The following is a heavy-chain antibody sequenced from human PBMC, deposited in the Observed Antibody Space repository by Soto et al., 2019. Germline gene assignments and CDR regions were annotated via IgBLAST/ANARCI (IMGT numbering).Heavy chain of an antibody. V-gene: IGHV1-8*01. Sequence: ASVKVSCKASGYTFTSYDINWVRQATGQGLEWMGWMNPNSGNTGYAQKFQGRVTMTRNTSTSTAYMELRSLRSDDTAVYYCARVSRSPYDPLGNYYYYGMDVWGQGTTVTVSS. J-gene: IGHJ6*02. CDR1: GYTFTSYD. D-gene: IGHD5-12*01. CDR2: MNPNSGNT. CDR3: ARVSRSPYDPLGNYYYYGMDV.